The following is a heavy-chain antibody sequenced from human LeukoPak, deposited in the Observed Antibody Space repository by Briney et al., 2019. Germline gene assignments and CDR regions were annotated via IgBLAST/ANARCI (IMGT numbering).Heavy chain of an antibody. J-gene: IGHJ3*02. CDR3: ARLLNYYDSIGDAFDI. Sequence: ASVKVSCKASGYTFTSYYMHWVRQAPGQGLEWMGIINPSGGSTSYAQKFQGRVTMTRDTSTSTVYMELSSLRSEDTAVYYCARLLNYYDSIGDAFDIWGQGTMVTVSS. CDR2: INPSGGST. D-gene: IGHD3-22*01. CDR1: GYTFTSYY. V-gene: IGHV1-46*01.